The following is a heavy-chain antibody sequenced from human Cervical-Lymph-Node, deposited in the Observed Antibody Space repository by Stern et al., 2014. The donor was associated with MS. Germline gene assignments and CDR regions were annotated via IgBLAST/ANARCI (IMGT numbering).Heavy chain of an antibody. CDR3: ARDRDSSTWHWFDP. D-gene: IGHD6-13*01. CDR2: ISDSGTT. J-gene: IGHJ5*02. Sequence: QVQLQESGPGLVKPSETLSLTCTVSGGSISTYYWSWIRQSPGKGLEWIGYISDSGTTKYNPSHKSRVTISVDTSKNQFSLKVSSVTAADTAVYYCARDRDSSTWHWFDPWGQGTLVTVSS. V-gene: IGHV4-59*01. CDR1: GGSISTYY.